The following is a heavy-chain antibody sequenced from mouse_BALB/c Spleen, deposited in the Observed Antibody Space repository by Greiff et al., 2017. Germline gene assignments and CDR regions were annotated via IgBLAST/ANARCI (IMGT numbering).Heavy chain of an antibody. CDR1: GYSITSDYA. CDR2: ISYSGST. D-gene: IGHD2-12*01. CDR3: ARWGDDDY. Sequence: EVQLQESGPGLVKPSQSLSLTCAVTGYSITSDYAWNWIRQFPGNLLGWICYISYSGSTSYNPSLKSRISITRDTSKNQFFLQLNSVTTEDTATYYYARWGDDDYWGQGTTLTVSS. J-gene: IGHJ2*01. V-gene: IGHV3-2*02.